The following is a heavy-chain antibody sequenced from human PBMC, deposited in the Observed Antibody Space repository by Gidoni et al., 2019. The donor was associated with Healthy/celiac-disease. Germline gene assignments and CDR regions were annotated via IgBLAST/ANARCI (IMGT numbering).Heavy chain of an antibody. Sequence: QVQLVESGGGVVQPGRSLRLSCAASGFTFSSYGMHWVRQAPGKGLEWVAVIWYDGSNKYYADSVKGRFTISRDNSKNTLYLQMNSLRAEDTAVYYCASCTVVKDAFDIWGQGTMVTVSS. CDR2: IWYDGSNK. J-gene: IGHJ3*02. CDR3: ASCTVVKDAFDI. CDR1: GFTFSSYG. V-gene: IGHV3-33*01. D-gene: IGHD1-26*01.